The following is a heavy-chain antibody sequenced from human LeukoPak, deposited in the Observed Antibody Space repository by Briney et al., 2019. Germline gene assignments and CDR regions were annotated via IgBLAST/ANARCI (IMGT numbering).Heavy chain of an antibody. D-gene: IGHD6-6*01. Sequence: ASVKVSCKASGGTFSSYAISWVRQAPGQGLEWMGGIIPIFGTANYAQKFQGRVTITTDESTSTAYMELSSLRSEDTAVYYCAQSKAIAARPRNVPQWAYYFDYWGQGTLVTVPS. J-gene: IGHJ4*02. V-gene: IGHV1-69*05. CDR2: IIPIFGTA. CDR3: AQSKAIAARPRNVPQWAYYFDY. CDR1: GGTFSSYA.